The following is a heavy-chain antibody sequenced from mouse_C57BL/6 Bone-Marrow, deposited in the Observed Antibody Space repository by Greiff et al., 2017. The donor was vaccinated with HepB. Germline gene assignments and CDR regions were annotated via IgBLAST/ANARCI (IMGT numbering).Heavy chain of an antibody. D-gene: IGHD1-1*01. CDR3: ASRYYGTVDY. Sequence: EVQGVESGPELVKPGTSVKISCKASGYTFTDYYMNWVKQSHGKSLEWIGDINPNNGVTSYNQKFKGKATLTVDKSSSTAYMELRSLTSEDSAVYYCASRYYGTVDYWGQGTSVTVSS. CDR2: INPNNGVT. CDR1: GYTFTDYY. J-gene: IGHJ4*01. V-gene: IGHV1-26*01.